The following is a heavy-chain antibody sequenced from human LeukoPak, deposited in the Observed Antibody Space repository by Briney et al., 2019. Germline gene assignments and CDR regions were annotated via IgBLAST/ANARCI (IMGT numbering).Heavy chain of an antibody. CDR3: AKDGRQSQWLVRLTWTYYYGMDV. J-gene: IGHJ6*02. V-gene: IGHV3-23*01. D-gene: IGHD6-19*01. CDR2: ISGSGGST. CDR1: GFTFSSYA. Sequence: GGSLRLSCAASGFTFSSYAMSWVRQAPGKGLEWVSVISGSGGSTYYADSVKGRFTISRDSSENTLYLQMNSLRAEDTAVYYCAKDGRQSQWLVRLTWTYYYGMDVWGQGTTVTVSS.